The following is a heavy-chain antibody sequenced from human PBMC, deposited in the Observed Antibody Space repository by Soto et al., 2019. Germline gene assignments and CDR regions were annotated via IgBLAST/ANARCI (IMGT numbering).Heavy chain of an antibody. CDR3: ARRYGATFAY. CDR1: GGSISSYY. CDR2: IYYSGST. J-gene: IGHJ4*02. V-gene: IGHV4-59*01. Sequence: QVQLQESGPGLVKPSETLSLTCTVSGGSISSYYWSWIRQPPGRGLEWIGYIYYSGSTNYNPSLKSRVIISVDTSKNQFSPKLSSVTAADTAVYYCARRYGATFAYWGQGTLVTVSS. D-gene: IGHD1-26*01.